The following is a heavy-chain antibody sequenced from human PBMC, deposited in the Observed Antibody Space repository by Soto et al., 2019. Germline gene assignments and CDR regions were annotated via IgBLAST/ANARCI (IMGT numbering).Heavy chain of an antibody. V-gene: IGHV4-30-4*01. CDR2: ISYSGST. CDR1: GGSISSGDYY. CDR3: AKNWNWGSLVH. Sequence: TLSLTCTVSGGSISSGDYYWSWIRQPPGKGLEWIGFISYSGSTNYNPSLKSRVTISVDTSKNQFSLKLSSVTAADTAVYYCAKNWNWGSLVHWGQGTLVTVSS. D-gene: IGHD7-27*01. J-gene: IGHJ4*02.